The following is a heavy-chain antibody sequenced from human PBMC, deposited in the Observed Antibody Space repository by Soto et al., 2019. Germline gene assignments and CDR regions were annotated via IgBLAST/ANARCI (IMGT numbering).Heavy chain of an antibody. Sequence: ASVKVSCKASGYTFTGYYMHWVRQAPGQGLEWMGWINPNSGGTNYAQKFQGWVTMTRDTSISTAYMELSRLRSDDTAVYYCARDGVVPAATPYYYYGMDVWGQGTTVTVSS. J-gene: IGHJ6*02. CDR3: ARDGVVPAATPYYYYGMDV. V-gene: IGHV1-2*04. CDR1: GYTFTGYY. D-gene: IGHD2-2*02. CDR2: INPNSGGT.